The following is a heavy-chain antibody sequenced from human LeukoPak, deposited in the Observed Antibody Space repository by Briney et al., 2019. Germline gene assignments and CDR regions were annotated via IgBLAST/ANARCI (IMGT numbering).Heavy chain of an antibody. J-gene: IGHJ4*02. CDR2: ISGSGGST. CDR1: GFTVSSNY. V-gene: IGHV3-23*01. CDR3: AKNSIAVADY. D-gene: IGHD6-19*01. Sequence: GGSLRLSCAASGFTVSSNYMSWVRQAPGKGLEWVSAISGSGGSTYYADSVKGRFTISRDNSKNTLYLQMNSLRAEDTAVYYCAKNSIAVADYWGQGTLVTVSS.